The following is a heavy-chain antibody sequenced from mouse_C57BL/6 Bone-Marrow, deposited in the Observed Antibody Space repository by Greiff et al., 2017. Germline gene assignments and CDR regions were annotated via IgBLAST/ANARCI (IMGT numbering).Heavy chain of an antibody. J-gene: IGHJ1*03. CDR2: ISSGGSYT. CDR3: ARRGYYGSIFYWYFDV. D-gene: IGHD1-1*01. Sequence: VQLKESGGDLVKPGGSLKLSCAASGFTFSSYGMSWVRPTPDKRLEWVATISSGGSYTYYPDSVKGRFTISRDNAKNTLYLQMSSLKSEDTAMYYCARRGYYGSIFYWYFDVWGTGTTVTVSS. V-gene: IGHV5-6*01. CDR1: GFTFSSYG.